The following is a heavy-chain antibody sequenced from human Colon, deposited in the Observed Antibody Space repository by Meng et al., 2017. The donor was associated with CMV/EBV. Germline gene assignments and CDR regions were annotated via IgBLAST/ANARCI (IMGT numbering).Heavy chain of an antibody. CDR3: ATVSSGYYLYFKH. J-gene: IGHJ1*01. V-gene: IGHV1-2*02. D-gene: IGHD3-22*01. CDR2: INPNSGGT. Sequence: QVQLVHSGASVQKPGASVKVSCNASGYTFTGYYMHWVRQAPGQGLEWMGWINPNSGGTNYAQKFQGRVTMTRDTSISTAYMELSRLRSDDTAVYYCATVSSGYYLYFKHWGQGTLVTVFS. CDR1: GYTFTGYY.